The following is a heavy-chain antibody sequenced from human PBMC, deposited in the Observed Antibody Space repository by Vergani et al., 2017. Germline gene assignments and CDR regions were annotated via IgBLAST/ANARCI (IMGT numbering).Heavy chain of an antibody. CDR3: ARDLGEPRNYYYYYGMDV. CDR1: GGSISSSNW. Sequence: QVQLQESGPGLVKPSGTLSLTCAVSGGSISSSNWWSWVRQPPGKGLEWIGEIYHSGSTNYNPSLKRRVTISVEKSKTQFSLKLSSLTAADTAVYYCARDLGEPRNYYYYYGMDVWGQATTVTVSS. J-gene: IGHJ6*02. CDR2: IYHSGST. V-gene: IGHV4-4*02.